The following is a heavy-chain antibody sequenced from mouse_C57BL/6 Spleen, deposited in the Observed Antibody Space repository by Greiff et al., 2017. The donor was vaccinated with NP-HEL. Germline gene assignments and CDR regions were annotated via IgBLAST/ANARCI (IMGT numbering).Heavy chain of an antibody. CDR2: IYPGDGDT. CDR1: GYAFSSYW. J-gene: IGHJ2*01. CDR3: ARYNPSDSSGYEDYFDY. Sequence: QVQLQQSGAELVKPGASVKISCKASGYAFSSYWMNWVKQRPGKGLEWIGQIYPGDGDTNYNGKFKGKATLTADKSSSTAYMQLSSLTSEDSAVYFCARYNPSDSSGYEDYFDYWGQGTTLTVSS. D-gene: IGHD3-2*02. V-gene: IGHV1-80*01.